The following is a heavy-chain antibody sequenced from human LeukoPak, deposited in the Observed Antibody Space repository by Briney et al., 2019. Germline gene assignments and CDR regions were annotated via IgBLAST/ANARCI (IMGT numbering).Heavy chain of an antibody. V-gene: IGHV4-59*08. CDR2: IYYSGST. Sequence: PSETPSLTRTVSGGSISSYYWSWIRQPPGKGLEWIGYIYYSGSTNYNPSLKSQITISVDTSKNQFSLKLSSVTAADTTVYYCARHRPDTVTTVGWFDPWGQGTLVTVSS. CDR1: GGSISSYY. J-gene: IGHJ5*02. CDR3: ARHRPDTVTTVGWFDP. D-gene: IGHD4-17*01.